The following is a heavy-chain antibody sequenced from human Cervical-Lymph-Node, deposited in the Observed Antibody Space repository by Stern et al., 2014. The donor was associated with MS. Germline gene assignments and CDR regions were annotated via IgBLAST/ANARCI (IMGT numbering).Heavy chain of an antibody. CDR3: ATSEIGYFDS. CDR1: GGSPTEFS. Sequence: QVQLVESGAALQKPGASVKVSCKVSGGSPTEFSIHCVRQGRDKGLQGMGSLDAEGSKTGYAEAFQGRVTMTEDTSTDTAYMDLSGLTSEDTALYFCATSEIGYFDSWGQGTLITVSS. CDR2: LDAEGSKT. J-gene: IGHJ4*02. V-gene: IGHV1-24*01.